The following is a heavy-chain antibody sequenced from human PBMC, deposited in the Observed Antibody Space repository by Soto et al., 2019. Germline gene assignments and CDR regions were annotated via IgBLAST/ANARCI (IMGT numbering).Heavy chain of an antibody. CDR2: ISGSGGST. J-gene: IGHJ5*02. D-gene: IGHD2-21*02. CDR3: AKDLRPCCGGDCSYWFVP. CDR1: GFTFSSYA. Sequence: GGSLRLSCAASGFTFSSYAMSWVRQAPGKGLEWVSAISGSGGSTYYADSVKGRFTISRDNSKNTLYLQMNSLRAEDTAVYYCAKDLRPCCGGDCSYWFVPWGQGTLVTVAS. V-gene: IGHV3-23*01.